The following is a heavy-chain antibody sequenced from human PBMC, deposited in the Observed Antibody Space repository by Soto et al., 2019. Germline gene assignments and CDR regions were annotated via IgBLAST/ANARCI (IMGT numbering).Heavy chain of an antibody. J-gene: IGHJ3*02. CDR1: GFTFGSLD. V-gene: IGHV3-64D*08. D-gene: IGHD2-21*02. CDR2: ISSNGART. CDR3: VKDTPPSHCGGDCYGFDS. Sequence: GGSLRLSCSASGFTFGSLDMHWVRQVPGRGLEYVSAISSNGARTYYADSVKGRFTISRDNSKNTLYLQMSSLRAEDTAVYYCVKDTPPSHCGGDCYGFDSWGPGTLVTVSS.